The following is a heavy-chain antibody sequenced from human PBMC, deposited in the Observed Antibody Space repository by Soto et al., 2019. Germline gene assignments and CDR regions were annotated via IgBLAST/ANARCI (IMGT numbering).Heavy chain of an antibody. Sequence: SETLSLTCTVSGGSISSSDYYWGWVRQPPGKGLEWIGYIYYSGSTNYNPSLKSRVTISVDTSKNHFSLKLSSVTAADTAVYYCAREQSLKYFDYWGQGTLVTVSS. CDR3: AREQSLKYFDY. J-gene: IGHJ4*02. CDR1: GGSISSSDYY. V-gene: IGHV4-61*03. CDR2: IYYSGST.